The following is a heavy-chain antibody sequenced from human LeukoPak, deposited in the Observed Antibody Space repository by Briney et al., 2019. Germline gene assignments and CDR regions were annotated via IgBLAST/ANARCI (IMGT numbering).Heavy chain of an antibody. D-gene: IGHD5/OR15-5a*01. J-gene: IGHJ4*02. V-gene: IGHV3-30-3*01. CDR3: VRQSEGLDY. CDR2: ITENGSTK. Sequence: GGSLRLSCAASGSTFSPHTMHWVRQAPGKGLEWVAVITENGSTKYYAESVRGRFSVSRDDSKNTLHLQMSSLTTDDTAVYFCVRQSEGLDYWGQGTLVTVSS. CDR1: GSTFSPHT.